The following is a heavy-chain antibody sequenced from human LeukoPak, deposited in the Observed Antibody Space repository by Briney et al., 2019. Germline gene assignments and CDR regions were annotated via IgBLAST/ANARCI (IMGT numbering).Heavy chain of an antibody. D-gene: IGHD6-13*01. Sequence: PGGSLRLSCAASGFTFSSYGMHWVRQAPGKGLEWVAFIRHDGSNKYYADSVKGRFTISRDNSKNTLYLQMNSLRAEDTAVYYCARFGGSSWSLTYYFDYWGQGTLVTVSS. V-gene: IGHV3-30*02. J-gene: IGHJ4*02. CDR2: IRHDGSNK. CDR1: GFTFSSYG. CDR3: ARFGGSSWSLTYYFDY.